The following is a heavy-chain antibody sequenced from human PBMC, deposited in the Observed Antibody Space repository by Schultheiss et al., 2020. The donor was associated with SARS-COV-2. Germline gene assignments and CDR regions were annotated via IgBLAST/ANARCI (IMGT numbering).Heavy chain of an antibody. D-gene: IGHD6-6*01. V-gene: IGHV3-11*06. CDR3: AKDRAAARLLDP. J-gene: IGHJ5*02. Sequence: GGSLRLSCAASGFTFSNYDMTWVRQPPGKGLEWVSYISSSSSYTNYADSVKGRFTISRDNAKNTLYLQMNSLRAEDTAVYYCAKDRAAARLLDPWGQGTLVTVSS. CDR2: ISSSSSYT. CDR1: GFTFSNYD.